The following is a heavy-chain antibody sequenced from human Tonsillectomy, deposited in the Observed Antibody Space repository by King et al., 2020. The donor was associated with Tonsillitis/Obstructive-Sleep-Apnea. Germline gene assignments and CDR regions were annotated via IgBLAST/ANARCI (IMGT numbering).Heavy chain of an antibody. CDR1: GGSISSYY. V-gene: IGHV4-59*01. CDR2: IYYSGST. J-gene: IGHJ4*02. CDR3: ARXXXYXXXXGYXXGY. Sequence: VQLQEXXPGLVKPSETLSLTCTVSGGSISSYYWSWIRQPPGKGLEWIGYIYYSGSTNYNPSLKSRVTITVDTSKNQFSLKLNSMTAADTAMYYCARXXXYXXXXGYXXGYXGXGILVTXXS. D-gene: IGHD3-22*01.